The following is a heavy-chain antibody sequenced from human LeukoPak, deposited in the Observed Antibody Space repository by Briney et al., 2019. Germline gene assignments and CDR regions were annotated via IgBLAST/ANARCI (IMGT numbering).Heavy chain of an antibody. D-gene: IGHD3-10*01. J-gene: IGHJ4*02. CDR1: GFTFSSYS. CDR3: AREYGSGSYNYFDY. V-gene: IGHV3-21*01. Sequence: GGSLRLSCAASGFTFSSYSLNWVRQAPGKGLQWVSSISSSSSYIYYADSVKGRFTISRDNTRNSLYLQMNSLRAEDTAVYYCAREYGSGSYNYFDYWGQGTLVTVSS. CDR2: ISSSSSYI.